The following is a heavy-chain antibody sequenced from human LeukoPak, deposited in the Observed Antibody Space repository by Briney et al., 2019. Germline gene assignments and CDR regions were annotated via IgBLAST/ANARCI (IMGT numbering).Heavy chain of an antibody. CDR1: GGSFSGYY. CDR3: ARGPITGTTGDDY. D-gene: IGHD1-7*01. J-gene: IGHJ4*02. CDR2: INHSGST. Sequence: SETLSLTCAVYGGSFSGYYRSWIRQPPGKGLEWIGEINHSGSTNYNPSLKSRVTISVDTSKNQFSLKLSSVTAADTAVYYCARGPITGTTGDDYWGQGTLVTVSS. V-gene: IGHV4-34*01.